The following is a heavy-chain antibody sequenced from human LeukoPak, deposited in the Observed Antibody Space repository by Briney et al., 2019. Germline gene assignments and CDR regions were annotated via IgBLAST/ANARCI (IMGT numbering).Heavy chain of an antibody. J-gene: IGHJ6*02. CDR1: RGPTSSHY. CDR3: TRSRVSGSYFDYHSGMDV. V-gene: IGHV4-59*11. Sequence: PSETLSLTCTVSRGPTSSHYWSWIRQPPGKGLEWIEYVSFSGTTKYSPSLNSRVTISGDTSKNQFSLRVNSVTAADTAVYYCTRSRVSGSYFDYHSGMDVWGQGTTVIVS. D-gene: IGHD1-26*01. CDR2: VSFSGTT.